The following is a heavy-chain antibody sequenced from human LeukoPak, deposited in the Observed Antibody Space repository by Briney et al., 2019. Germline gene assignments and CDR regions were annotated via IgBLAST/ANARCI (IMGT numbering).Heavy chain of an antibody. D-gene: IGHD4-17*01. CDR2: TYYRSRWFN. CDR3: ARVEDGHRHLGAFDI. V-gene: IGHV6-1*01. CDR1: GDGVSSNSAA. Sequence: PSQTLSLTCAISGDGVSSNSAAWNWIRQSASRGLEWLGRTYYRSRWFNDYALSVKSRITINPDTSKNQFSLQLNSVTPEDTAVYYCARVEDGHRHLGAFDIWGQGTMVTVSS. J-gene: IGHJ3*02.